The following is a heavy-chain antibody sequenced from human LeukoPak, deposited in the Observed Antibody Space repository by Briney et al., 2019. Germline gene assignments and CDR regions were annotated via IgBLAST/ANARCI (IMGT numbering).Heavy chain of an antibody. CDR1: GGTFSSYA. CDR3: ARVGDYGDFVIDY. CDR2: IIPIFGTA. V-gene: IGHV1-69*13. J-gene: IGHJ4*02. Sequence: ASVKVSCKASGGTFSSYAISWVRQAPGQGLEWMGGIIPIFGTANYAQKFQGRVTITADESTSTAYMELSSLRSEDTAVYYCARVGDYGDFVIDYWGQGTLVTVSS. D-gene: IGHD4-17*01.